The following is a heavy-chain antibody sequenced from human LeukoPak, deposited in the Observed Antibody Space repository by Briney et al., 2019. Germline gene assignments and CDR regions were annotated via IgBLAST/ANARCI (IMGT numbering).Heavy chain of an antibody. CDR3: ARGGAVLRYPFDY. CDR1: GGSISSSSYY. CDR2: IYYSGST. V-gene: IGHV4-39*07. J-gene: IGHJ4*02. Sequence: SETLSLTCTVSGGSISSSSYYWGWIRQPPGKGLEWIGSIYYSGSTYYNPSLKSRVTISVDTSKNQFSLKLSSVTAADTAVYYCARGGAVLRYPFDYWGQGTLVTVSS. D-gene: IGHD3-9*01.